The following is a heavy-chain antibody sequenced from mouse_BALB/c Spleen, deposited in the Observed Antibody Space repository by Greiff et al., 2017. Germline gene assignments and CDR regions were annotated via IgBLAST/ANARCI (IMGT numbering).Heavy chain of an antibody. D-gene: IGHD1-2*01. CDR2: ISDGGSYT. CDR1: GFTFSDYY. CDR3: AREITTANLDY. V-gene: IGHV5-4*02. Sequence: EVQVVESGGGLVKPGGSLKLSCAASGFTFSDYYMYWVRQTPEKRLEWVATISDGGSYTYYPDSVKGRFTISRDNAKNNLYLQMSSLKSEDTAMYYCAREITTANLDYWGQGTTLTVSS. J-gene: IGHJ2*01.